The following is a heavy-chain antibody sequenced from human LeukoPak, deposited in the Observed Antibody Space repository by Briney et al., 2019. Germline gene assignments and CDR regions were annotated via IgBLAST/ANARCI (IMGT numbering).Heavy chain of an antibody. CDR3: ARVWGGLIAVAGTRFDY. V-gene: IGHV4-38-2*02. CDR2: IYHSGST. J-gene: IGHJ4*02. Sequence: PSETLSLTCTVSGYSISSGYHWGWIRQPPGKGLEWIGSIYHSGSTYYNPSLKSRVTISVDTSKNQFSLKLSSVTAADTAVYYCARVWGGLIAVAGTRFDYWGQGTLVTVSS. CDR1: GYSISSGYH. D-gene: IGHD6-19*01.